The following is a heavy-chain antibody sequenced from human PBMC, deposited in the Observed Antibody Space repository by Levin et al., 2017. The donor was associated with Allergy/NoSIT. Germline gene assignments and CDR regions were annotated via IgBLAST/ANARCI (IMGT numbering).Heavy chain of an antibody. CDR3: ATDVPTQGGGELDY. J-gene: IGHJ4*02. Sequence: RAGGSLRLSCAASGFTFSNAWMSWVRQAPGKGLEWVGRIKSKTDGGTTDYTVFVKGRFTISRDDSKNMLFLQMNSLKTEDTGVYYCATDVPTQGGGELDYWGQGTLVSVSS. CDR1: GFTFSNAW. CDR2: IKSKTDGGTT. V-gene: IGHV3-15*01. D-gene: IGHD2-2*01.